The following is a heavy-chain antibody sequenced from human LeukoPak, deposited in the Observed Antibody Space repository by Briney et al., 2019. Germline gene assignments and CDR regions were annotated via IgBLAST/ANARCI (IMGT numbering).Heavy chain of an antibody. CDR3: ARGRAGNYYNHNDY. V-gene: IGHV3-74*01. Sequence: GGSLRLSCAASGFTISGYWMHWVRQAPGGGLVWVSRISGDGSITAYADSVKGRFTISRDNAKNTLYLQMNSLRAEDTAVYYCARGRAGNYYNHNDYWGQGTLVTVSS. CDR2: ISGDGSIT. CDR1: GFTISGYW. J-gene: IGHJ4*01. D-gene: IGHD3-10*01.